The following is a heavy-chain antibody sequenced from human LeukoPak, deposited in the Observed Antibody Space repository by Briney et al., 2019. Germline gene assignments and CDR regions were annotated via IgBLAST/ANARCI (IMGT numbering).Heavy chain of an antibody. D-gene: IGHD1-1*01. Sequence: PGGSLRLSCAASGFTFSSSAMHWVRQAPGKGLEWVAVVSPNGVNKFYAESVKGRFTISRDNSKNTVSLQMDSLGAEDTAVYYCARDRSWNVDFWGQGTPVTVSS. CDR1: GFTFSSSA. V-gene: IGHV3-30-3*01. CDR3: ARDRSWNVDF. J-gene: IGHJ4*02. CDR2: VSPNGVNK.